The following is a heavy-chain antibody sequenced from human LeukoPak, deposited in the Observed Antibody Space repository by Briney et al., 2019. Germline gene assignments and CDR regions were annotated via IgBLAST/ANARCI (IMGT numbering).Heavy chain of an antibody. D-gene: IGHD2-15*01. J-gene: IGHJ4*02. CDR3: ARFSGGSWRYFDY. Sequence: PSETLSLTCTVSGGSISSSSYYWGWIRQPPGKGLEWIGYIYSSGSTNYNPSLKSRVTISVDTSKNQFSLKLSSVTAADTAVYYCARFSGGSWRYFDYWGQGTLVTVSS. CDR2: IYSSGST. CDR1: GGSISSSSYY. V-gene: IGHV4-61*05.